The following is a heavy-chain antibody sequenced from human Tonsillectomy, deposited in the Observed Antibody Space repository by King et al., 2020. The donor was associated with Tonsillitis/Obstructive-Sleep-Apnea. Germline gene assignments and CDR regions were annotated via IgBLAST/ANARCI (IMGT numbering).Heavy chain of an antibody. CDR2: INPNNGGT. V-gene: IGHV1-2*02. D-gene: IGHD4-17*01. CDR3: TRRTVTDGFDY. Sequence: VQLVEYGAEVKKPGASVKVSCTASGYTFTGYYIHWVRQAPGQGLEWMGWINPNNGGTKYAQKFQGRVTVTRDTSISTAYMELSSLRSDDTAVYFCTRRTVTDGFDYWGQGTLVTVSS. CDR1: GYTFTGYY. J-gene: IGHJ4*02.